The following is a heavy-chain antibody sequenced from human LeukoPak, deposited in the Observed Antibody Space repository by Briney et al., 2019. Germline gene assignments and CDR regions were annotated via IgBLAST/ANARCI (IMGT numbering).Heavy chain of an antibody. D-gene: IGHD3-16*02. CDR2: IYSGGST. CDR1: GFTVGSNY. Sequence: GGSLRLSCAASGFTVGSNYMSWVRQAPGKGLEWVSVIYSGGSTYYADSVKGRFTISRDNSKNTLYLQMNSLRAEDTAVYYCARGFYRMALDYWGQGTLVTVSS. J-gene: IGHJ4*02. CDR3: ARGFYRMALDY. V-gene: IGHV3-53*01.